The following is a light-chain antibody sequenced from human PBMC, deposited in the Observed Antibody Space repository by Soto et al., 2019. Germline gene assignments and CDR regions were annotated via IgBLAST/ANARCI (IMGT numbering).Light chain of an antibody. CDR1: QSVSHNY. Sequence: EVVLTQSPGTLSLSPGEIATLSCMASQSVSHNYLAWDQQKPGQGPRLLIFGSSDRATGIPDMFGGSGSGTDFTLTISRLEPEDFAVCYCHPYGSPPPYPFGHGTKLEIK. J-gene: IGKJ2*01. CDR3: HPYGSPPPYP. CDR2: GSS. V-gene: IGKV3-20*01.